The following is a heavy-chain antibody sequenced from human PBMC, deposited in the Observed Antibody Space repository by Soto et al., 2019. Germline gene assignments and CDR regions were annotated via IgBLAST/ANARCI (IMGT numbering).Heavy chain of an antibody. V-gene: IGHV3-23*01. CDR3: AKESTHNYLTSSDF. D-gene: IGHD2-21*01. Sequence: GGSLRLSCAASGFTFSSYAMSWVRQAPGKGLEWVSAISGSGGSTYYADSVKGRFTISRDNSKSTLYLQMDSLRAEDTAVYYCAKESTHNYLTSSDFWGQGTLVTVSS. J-gene: IGHJ4*02. CDR1: GFTFSSYA. CDR2: ISGSGGST.